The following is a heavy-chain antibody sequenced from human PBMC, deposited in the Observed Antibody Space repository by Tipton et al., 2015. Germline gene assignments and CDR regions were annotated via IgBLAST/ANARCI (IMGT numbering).Heavy chain of an antibody. CDR2: ISAYNGNT. D-gene: IGHD4-17*01. V-gene: IGHV1-18*01. Sequence: QSGAEVKKPGSSLKVSCKASGGTLTSHGISWVRQAPGQGLEWMGWISAYNGNTNYAQKLQGRVTMTTDTSTSTAYMEVRSLRSDDTAVYYCARNDYGDYHFDYWGQGTLVTVSS. J-gene: IGHJ4*02. CDR1: GGTLTSHG. CDR3: ARNDYGDYHFDY.